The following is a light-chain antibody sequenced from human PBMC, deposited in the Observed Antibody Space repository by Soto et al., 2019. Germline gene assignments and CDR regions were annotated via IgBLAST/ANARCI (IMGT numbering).Light chain of an antibody. CDR1: SSNIKTNG. CDR2: SNS. CDR3: STWDHSLNGLI. J-gene: IGLJ2*01. Sequence: QSVLAQPPSASGTPGQTVTISCSGGSSNIKTNGVSWYQQVPGAAPKLLIYSNSQRPSGAPDRFSGSKSGTSASLAISGLQTEDEATYHCSTWDHSLNGLIFGGGTQLTVL. V-gene: IGLV1-44*01.